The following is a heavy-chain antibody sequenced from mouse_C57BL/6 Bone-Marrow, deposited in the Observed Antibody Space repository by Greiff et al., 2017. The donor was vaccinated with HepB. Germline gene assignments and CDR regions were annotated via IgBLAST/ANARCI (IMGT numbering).Heavy chain of an antibody. J-gene: IGHJ1*03. CDR2: ISYSGST. CDR1: GYSITSDY. Sequence: EVKVVESGPGLAKPSQPLSLTCSVTGYSITSDYWNWIRKFPGNKLEYMGYISYSGSTYYNPSLKSRISITRDTSKNQYYLQLNSVTTEDTATYYCARGDSNFSYWYFDVWGTGTTVTVSS. V-gene: IGHV3-8*01. CDR3: ARGDSNFSYWYFDV. D-gene: IGHD2-5*01.